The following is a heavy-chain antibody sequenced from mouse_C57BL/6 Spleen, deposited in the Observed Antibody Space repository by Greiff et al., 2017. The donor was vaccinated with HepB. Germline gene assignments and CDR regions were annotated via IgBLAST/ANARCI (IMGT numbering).Heavy chain of an antibody. V-gene: IGHV1-64*01. Sequence: VQLQQPGAELVKPGASVKLSCKASGYTFTSYWMHWVKQRPGQGLEWIGMIHPNSGSTNYNEKFKSKATLPVDKSSSTAYMQLSSLTSEDSEVYYCARTASSSYWYFDVWGTGTTVTVSS. D-gene: IGHD1-1*01. J-gene: IGHJ1*03. CDR1: GYTFTSYW. CDR3: ARTASSSYWYFDV. CDR2: IHPNSGST.